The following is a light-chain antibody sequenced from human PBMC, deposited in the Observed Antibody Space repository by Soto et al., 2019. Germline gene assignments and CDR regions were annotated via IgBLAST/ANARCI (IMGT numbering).Light chain of an antibody. J-gene: IGLJ3*02. Sequence: QSALTQPPSASGSPGQSVTISCTGTSSDVGGYNYVSWYQQHPGKAPKVMIYEVSKRPSGVPDRFSGSKSGNTASLTVSGLQAEDEADYYCSSYVGSNKNWVFGGGTKLTVL. CDR3: SSYVGSNKNWV. CDR2: EVS. CDR1: SSDVGGYNY. V-gene: IGLV2-8*01.